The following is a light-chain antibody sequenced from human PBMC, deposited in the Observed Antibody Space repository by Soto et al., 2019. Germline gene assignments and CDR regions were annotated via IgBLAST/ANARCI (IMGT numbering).Light chain of an antibody. CDR3: QQASSFPLT. CDR2: VAS. J-gene: IGKJ4*01. Sequence: IQMTQSPSSVSASVGDSVTITCRASQLISSWLAWYQVKPGKAPKLLIYVASNRESEVPSRFSGSESGTLFTLTISSLQPEDFATYYCQQASSFPLTFGGGTTVEI. CDR1: QLISSW. V-gene: IGKV1-12*01.